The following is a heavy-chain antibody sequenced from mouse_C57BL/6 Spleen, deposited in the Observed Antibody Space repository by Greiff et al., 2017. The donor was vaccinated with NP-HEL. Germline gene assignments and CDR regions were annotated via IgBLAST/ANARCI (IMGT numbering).Heavy chain of an antibody. V-gene: IGHV1-4*01. CDR3: AKGFFTPYAMDY. J-gene: IGHJ4*01. CDR2: INPSSGYT. CDR1: GYTFTSYT. D-gene: IGHD1-1*01. Sequence: QVQLKESGAELARPGASVKMSCKASGYTFTSYTMHWVKQRPGQGLEWIGYINPSSGYTKYNQKFKDKATLTADISSSTAYMQLSSLTSEDSAVYYCAKGFFTPYAMDYWGQGTSVTVSS.